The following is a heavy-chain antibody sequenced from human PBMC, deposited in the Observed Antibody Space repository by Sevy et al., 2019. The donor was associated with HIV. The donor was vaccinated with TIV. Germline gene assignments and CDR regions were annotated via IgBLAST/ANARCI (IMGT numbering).Heavy chain of an antibody. D-gene: IGHD3-3*01. CDR1: GGSFSGYY. CDR2: INHSGST. J-gene: IGHJ6*02. Sequence: SETLSLTCAVYGGSFSGYYWSWIRQPWGKGLEWIGEINHSGSTNYNPSLKSRVTISVDTSKNQFFLKLSSVTAADTAAYYCARADDFWSGYTLAHGLDVWGQGTTVTVSS. V-gene: IGHV4-34*01. CDR3: ARADDFWSGYTLAHGLDV.